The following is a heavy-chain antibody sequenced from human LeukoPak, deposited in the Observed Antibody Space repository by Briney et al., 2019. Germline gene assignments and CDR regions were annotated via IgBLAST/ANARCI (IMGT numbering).Heavy chain of an antibody. CDR3: ARHVNTMVRGPFDY. V-gene: IGHV4-59*08. D-gene: IGHD3-10*01. CDR1: GGSISSYY. Sequence: SETLSLTCTVSGGSISSYYWSWIRQPPGKGLEWIGYIYYSGSTNYNPSLKSRVTISVDTSKNQFSLKLSSVTAADTAVYYCARHVNTMVRGPFDYWGQGTLVTVSS. CDR2: IYYSGST. J-gene: IGHJ4*02.